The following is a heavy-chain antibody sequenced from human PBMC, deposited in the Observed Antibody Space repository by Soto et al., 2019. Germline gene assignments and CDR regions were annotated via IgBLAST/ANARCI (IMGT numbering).Heavy chain of an antibody. CDR2: ITWNSRVL. Sequence: ALRVSCVVPGFIVDAFAMNWVRQGPGKGLEWVAGITWNSRVLAYAVSVKGRFTISRDNARNALYLQMDSLRDENTALYYCAKGRYDFWSPYYFDSWGQGTPVTVSS. CDR3: AKGRYDFWSPYYFDS. V-gene: IGHV3-9*01. D-gene: IGHD3-3*01. CDR1: GFIVDAFA. J-gene: IGHJ4*02.